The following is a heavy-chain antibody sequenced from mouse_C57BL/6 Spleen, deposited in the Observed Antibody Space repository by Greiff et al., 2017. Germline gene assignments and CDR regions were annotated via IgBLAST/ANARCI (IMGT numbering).Heavy chain of an antibody. V-gene: IGHV1-50*01. CDR2: IDPSDSYT. CDR1: GYTFTSYW. CDR3: ARLCNFIARDY. J-gene: IGHJ4*01. D-gene: IGHD2-1*01. Sequence: QVQLQQPGAELVKPGASVKLSCKASGYTFTSYWMQWVKQRPGQGLEWIGEIDPSDSYTHYNQKFKGKATLTVDTSSSTADRQRSSLTSDDSAVYYCARLCNFIARDYWGQGTSVTVSS.